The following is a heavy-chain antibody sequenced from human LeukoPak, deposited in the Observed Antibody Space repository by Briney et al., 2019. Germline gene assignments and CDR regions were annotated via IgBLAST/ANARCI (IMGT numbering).Heavy chain of an antibody. D-gene: IGHD3-22*01. Sequence: SETLSLTCTVSGGSISSSSYYLTWIRQPPGKGLEWIGYIYSSGSTKYNPSLKSRVTISVDTSKQQFSLNLSSVTAADTAVYYCARLTYDSSGYYNTYYYYVDVWGNGTTVTVSS. CDR3: ARLTYDSSGYYNTYYYYVDV. J-gene: IGHJ6*03. V-gene: IGHV4-61*01. CDR1: GGSISSSSYY. CDR2: IYSSGST.